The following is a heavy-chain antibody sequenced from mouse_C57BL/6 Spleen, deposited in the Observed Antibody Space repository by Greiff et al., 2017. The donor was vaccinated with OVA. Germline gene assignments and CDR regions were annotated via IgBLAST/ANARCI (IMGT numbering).Heavy chain of an antibody. Sequence: EVKLMESGGGLVKPGGSLKLSCAASGFTFSAYGMHWVRQAPEKGLEWVAYLSSGSSTIYYADTVKGRFTISRDNAKNTLFLQMTSLRSDDTAMYYSAWKWVYGSRGDYAMDYWGQGTSVTVSS. D-gene: IGHD1-1*01. J-gene: IGHJ4*01. CDR1: GFTFSAYG. V-gene: IGHV5-17*01. CDR2: LSSGSSTI. CDR3: AWKWVYGSRGDYAMDY.